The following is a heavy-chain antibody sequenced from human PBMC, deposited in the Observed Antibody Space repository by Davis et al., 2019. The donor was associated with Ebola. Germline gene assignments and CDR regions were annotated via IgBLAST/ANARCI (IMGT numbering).Heavy chain of an antibody. D-gene: IGHD6-6*01. J-gene: IGHJ4*02. CDR2: INHSGST. Sequence: PSETLSLTCAVYGGSFSGYYWSWIRQPPGKGLEWIGKINHSGSTNYNPSLKSRVTISVDTSKNQFSLKLSSVTAADTAVYYCARDRIAARRGMDYWGQGTLVTVSS. V-gene: IGHV4-34*01. CDR3: ARDRIAARRGMDY. CDR1: GGSFSGYY.